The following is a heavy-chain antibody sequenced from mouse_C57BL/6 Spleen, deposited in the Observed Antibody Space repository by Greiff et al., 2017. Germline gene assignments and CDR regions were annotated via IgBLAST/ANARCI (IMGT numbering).Heavy chain of an antibody. CDR1: GYTFTSYW. CDR2: IDPSDSYT. Sequence: QVQLKQSGAELVKPGASVKLSCTASGYTFTSYWMQWVKQRPGQGLEWIGEIDPSDSYTNYNQKFKGKATLTVDTSSSTAYLQLSSLTSEDSAVYYCARGAAQATAYWGQGTLVTVSA. V-gene: IGHV1-50*01. CDR3: ARGAAQATAY. D-gene: IGHD3-2*02. J-gene: IGHJ3*01.